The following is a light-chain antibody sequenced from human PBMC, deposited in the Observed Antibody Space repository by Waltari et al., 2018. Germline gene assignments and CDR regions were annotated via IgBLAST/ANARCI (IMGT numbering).Light chain of an antibody. CDR1: QSVNKY. CDR2: DAS. V-gene: IGKV3-11*01. Sequence: EIVLTQSPATLSLSTGERATLSCRASQSVNKYLPWYQQIPGQAPSLLIYDASNRATGIPARFSGSGSGTDFTLTISSLEPEDFAIYYCHVRSNWPPVTFGGGTKVEIK. CDR3: HVRSNWPPVT. J-gene: IGKJ4*01.